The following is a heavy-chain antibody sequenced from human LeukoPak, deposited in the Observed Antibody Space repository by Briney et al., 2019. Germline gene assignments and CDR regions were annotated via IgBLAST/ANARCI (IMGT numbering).Heavy chain of an antibody. Sequence: ASVKVSCKASGYTFTGYYMHWVRQAPGQGLEWMGWINPNSGGTNYVQKFQGRVTMTRDTSISTAYMELSRLRSDDTAVYYCARVLTGWQIDYWGQGTLVTVSS. CDR1: GYTFTGYY. D-gene: IGHD3-9*01. J-gene: IGHJ4*02. CDR3: ARVLTGWQIDY. V-gene: IGHV1-2*02. CDR2: INPNSGGT.